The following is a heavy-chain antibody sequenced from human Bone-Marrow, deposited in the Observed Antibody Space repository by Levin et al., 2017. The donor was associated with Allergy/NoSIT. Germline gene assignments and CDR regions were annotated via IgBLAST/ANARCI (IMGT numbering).Heavy chain of an antibody. Sequence: GGSLRLTCATSGFTFWRYGMHWVRQAPGKGLEWVALVSYDGSTTYYADSVKGRFTISRDNSKNTLYLQLSSLRVEDTALYYCARGSVARCSCGSCFAPLDSWGQGARVSVYS. D-gene: IGHD2-15*01. CDR1: GFTFWRYG. V-gene: IGHV3-30*03. CDR2: VSYDGSTT. CDR3: ARGSVARCSCGSCFAPLDS. J-gene: IGHJ4*02.